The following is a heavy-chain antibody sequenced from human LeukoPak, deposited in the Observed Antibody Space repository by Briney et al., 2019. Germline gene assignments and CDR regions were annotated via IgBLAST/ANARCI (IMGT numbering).Heavy chain of an antibody. D-gene: IGHD4-17*01. CDR1: GFTFSSYW. J-gene: IGHJ6*03. CDR2: IKQDGSEK. Sequence: TGGSLRLSCAASGFTFSSYWMSWVRQAPGKGLEWVANIKQDGSEKYYVDSVKGRFTISRDNAKNSLYLQMNSLRAEDTAVYYCAKYWGAYGDYRGRYMDVWGKGTTVTVSS. V-gene: IGHV3-7*03. CDR3: AKYWGAYGDYRGRYMDV.